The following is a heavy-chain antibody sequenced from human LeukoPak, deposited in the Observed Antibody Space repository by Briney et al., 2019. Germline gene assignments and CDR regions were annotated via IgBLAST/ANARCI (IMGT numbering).Heavy chain of an antibody. Sequence: GGSLRLSCPASGFTFSNARMSWVRQAPGKGLEWVGRIKSKTDGGTTDYAAPVKGRFTISRDDSKNTLYLQMNSLKTEGTAVYYCTTDTYYDSSGYYYEIDYWGQGTPVTVSS. CDR3: TTDTYYDSSGYYYEIDY. D-gene: IGHD3-22*01. J-gene: IGHJ4*02. V-gene: IGHV3-15*01. CDR2: IKSKTDGGTT. CDR1: GFTFSNAR.